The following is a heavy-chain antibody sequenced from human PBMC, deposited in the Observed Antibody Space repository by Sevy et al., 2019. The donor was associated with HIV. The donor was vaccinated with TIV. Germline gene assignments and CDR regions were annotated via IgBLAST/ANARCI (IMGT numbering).Heavy chain of an antibody. CDR1: GFTFSSYW. D-gene: IGHD1-26*01. V-gene: IGHV3-74*01. Sequence: GGSLRLSCAASGFTFSSYWMHWVRQAPGKGLVWVSRINSDGSSTSYADSVKGRFTISRDNAKNTLYLQMNSLRAEDTAVYYCASPTTGYYDYYGMDVRGQGTTVTVSS. J-gene: IGHJ6*02. CDR2: INSDGSST. CDR3: ASPTTGYYDYYGMDV.